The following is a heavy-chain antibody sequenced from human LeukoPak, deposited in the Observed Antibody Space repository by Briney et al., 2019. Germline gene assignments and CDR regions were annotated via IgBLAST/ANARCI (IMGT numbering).Heavy chain of an antibody. V-gene: IGHV3-30*02. CDR1: GFTFSSYG. D-gene: IGHD6-19*01. CDR2: IRYDGSNK. Sequence: GGSLRLPCAASGFTFSSYGMHWVRQAPGKGLEWVAFIRYDGSNKYYADSVKGRFTISRDNSKNTLYLQMNSLRAEDTAVYYCAKDQGVYSSGWTFDYWGQGTLVTVSS. J-gene: IGHJ4*02. CDR3: AKDQGVYSSGWTFDY.